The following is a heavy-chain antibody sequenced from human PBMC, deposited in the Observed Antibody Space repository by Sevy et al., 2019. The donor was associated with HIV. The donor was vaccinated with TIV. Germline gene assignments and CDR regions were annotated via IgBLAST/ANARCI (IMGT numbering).Heavy chain of an antibody. J-gene: IGHJ6*02. Sequence: GGSLRLSCAASGFPFSNYAMSWVRQAPGKGLEWVSTLIGGGSRTYYADSVTGRFIISRDNSCNTLYLQMNSLRAEDTAIDYCAKRRVRSGLSGGGANFGMDVCGRGTTVTVSS. CDR2: LIGGGSRT. V-gene: IGHV3-23*01. CDR3: AKRRVRSGLSGGGANFGMDV. D-gene: IGHD2-8*02. CDR1: GFPFSNYA.